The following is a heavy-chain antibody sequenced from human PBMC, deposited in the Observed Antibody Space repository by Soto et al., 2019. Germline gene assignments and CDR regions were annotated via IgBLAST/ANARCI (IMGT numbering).Heavy chain of an antibody. CDR3: ARANSYCAY. J-gene: IGHJ4*02. CDR1: GYTFRNFG. CDR2: ISAYNANA. Sequence: QIQLLQSGAEVKKPGASVKVTCKASGYTFRNFGISWVRQAPGQGREWMGWISAYNANANYAQKVQGRLTMTADTSTSTAYMEMKSLRSDDTAVYYCARANSYCAYWGQGTLVTVAS. V-gene: IGHV1-18*01.